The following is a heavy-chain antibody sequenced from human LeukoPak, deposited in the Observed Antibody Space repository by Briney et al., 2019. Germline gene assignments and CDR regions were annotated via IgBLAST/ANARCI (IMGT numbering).Heavy chain of an antibody. CDR1: GFTFSSFV. CDR2: ISGSGGST. J-gene: IGHJ4*02. V-gene: IGHV3-23*01. CDR3: AKDWGISSSGLFDY. Sequence: GGSLRLSCAASGFTFSSFVMSWVRQAPGKGLEWVSAISGSGGSTYYADSVKGRFTISRDNSKNTLYLQMNSLRAEDTAVYYCAKDWGISSSGLFDYWGQGTLVTVSS. D-gene: IGHD3-22*01.